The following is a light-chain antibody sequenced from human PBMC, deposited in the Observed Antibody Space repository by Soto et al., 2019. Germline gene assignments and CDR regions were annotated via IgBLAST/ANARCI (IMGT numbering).Light chain of an antibody. V-gene: IGLV2-11*01. CDR2: NVN. CDR1: RSDVGSYDY. CDR3: SSYANNHNFQVV. Sequence: QSVLVEPRCVCGSGGQSVTISCTGTRSDVGSYDYVSWYQQHPGTVPKPMIYNVNTQPSGVPDRFSGSKSGNTASLTVSGLQAEDQADYSCSSYANNHNFQVVFGTGTKVTVL. J-gene: IGLJ1*01.